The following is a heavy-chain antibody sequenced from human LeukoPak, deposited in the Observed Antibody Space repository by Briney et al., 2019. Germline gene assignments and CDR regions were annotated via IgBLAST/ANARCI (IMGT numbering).Heavy chain of an antibody. D-gene: IGHD4-23*01. Sequence: PSETLSLTCTVSGGSVSSARAYWGWVRQPPGKGLESIGSVYYSGTNFHNPSLSSRVTMSIDTSKNQFSLNLNSVTAADTAVYYCVGLNGGPPDYFYYGMDVWGQGTSVTVSS. CDR1: GGSVSSARAY. J-gene: IGHJ6*02. CDR3: VGLNGGPPDYFYYGMDV. CDR2: VYYSGTN. V-gene: IGHV4-39*01.